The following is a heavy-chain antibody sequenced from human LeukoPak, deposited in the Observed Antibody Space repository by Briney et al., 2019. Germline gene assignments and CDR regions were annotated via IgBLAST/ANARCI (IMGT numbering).Heavy chain of an antibody. CDR3: ARTRGYSYGGYFDY. J-gene: IGHJ4*02. CDR1: GGTFSSYA. CDR2: IIPIFGTA. D-gene: IGHD5-18*01. V-gene: IGHV1-69*01. Sequence: RGSSVKVSCKASGGTFSSYAISWVRQAPGQGLEWMGGIIPIFGTANYAQKFQGRVTITADESTSTAYMELSSLRSEDTAVYYCARTRGYSYGGYFDYWGQGTLVTVSS.